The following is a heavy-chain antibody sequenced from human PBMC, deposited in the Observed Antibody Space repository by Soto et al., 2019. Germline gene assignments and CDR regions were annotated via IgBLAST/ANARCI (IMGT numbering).Heavy chain of an antibody. CDR2: ISYDGSNK. J-gene: IGHJ4*02. CDR3: ARDADCSGGSCYSELRFYFDY. CDR1: GFTFSSYA. V-gene: IGHV3-30-3*01. Sequence: QVQLVESGGGVVQPGRSLRLSCAASGFTFSSYAMHWARQAPGKGLEWVAVISYDGSNKYYADSVKGRFTISRDNSKNTLYLQMNSLRAEDTAVYYCARDADCSGGSCYSELRFYFDYWGQGTLVTVSS. D-gene: IGHD2-15*01.